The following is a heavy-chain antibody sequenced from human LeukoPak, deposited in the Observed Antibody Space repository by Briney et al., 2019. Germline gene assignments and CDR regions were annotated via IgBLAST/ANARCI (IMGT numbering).Heavy chain of an antibody. V-gene: IGHV1-8*01. D-gene: IGHD6-13*01. CDR3: AREGSYEQPTSNDAFDI. CDR1: GYTFTSYD. CDR2: MNPNSGNT. Sequence: ASVKVSCKASGYTFTSYDINWVRQATGQGLEWMGWMNPNSGNTGYAQKFQSRVTMTRHTSISTAYMELSSLRSEDTAVYYCAREGSYEQPTSNDAFDIWGQGTMVTVSS. J-gene: IGHJ3*02.